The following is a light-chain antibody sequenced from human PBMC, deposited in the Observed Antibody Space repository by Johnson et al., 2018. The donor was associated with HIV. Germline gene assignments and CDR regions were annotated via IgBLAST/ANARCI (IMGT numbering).Light chain of an antibody. J-gene: IGLJ1*01. CDR2: DNN. CDR3: GTGDSSLSALYV. Sequence: SVLTQPPSVSAAPGQKVTISCSGSSSNIGNNYVSWYQQLPGTAPKLLIYDNNKRPSGIPDRFSGSKSGTSATLGITGLQTGDEADYYCGTGDSSLSALYVFGTGTKVTVL. V-gene: IGLV1-51*01. CDR1: SSNIGNNY.